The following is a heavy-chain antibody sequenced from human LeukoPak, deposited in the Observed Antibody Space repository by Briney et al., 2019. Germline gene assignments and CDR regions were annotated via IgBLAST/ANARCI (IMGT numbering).Heavy chain of an antibody. D-gene: IGHD3-3*01. J-gene: IGHJ6*03. CDR2: IYYSGST. Sequence: SSETLSLTCTVSGGSIGTNTYYWGWIRQPPGKGLEWIGSIYYSGSTGYNPSLKSRVTISVDTSKNQFSLKLSSVTAADTAVYFCARGADFWSGYRHYYYYYMDVWGKGTTVTVSS. V-gene: IGHV4-39*07. CDR1: GGSIGTNTYY. CDR3: ARGADFWSGYRHYYYYYMDV.